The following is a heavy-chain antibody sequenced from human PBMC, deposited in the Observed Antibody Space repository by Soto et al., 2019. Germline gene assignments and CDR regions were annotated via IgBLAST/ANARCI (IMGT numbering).Heavy chain of an antibody. CDR3: AKIGGDYGVDY. D-gene: IGHD4-17*01. J-gene: IGHJ4*02. Sequence: QVQLVESGGGVVQPGRSLRLSCAASGFTFSSYGMHWVRQAPGKGLEWVAVISYDGSNKYYADSVKGRFTISRDNSKNTLYLQMNSLRAEDTAVYYCAKIGGDYGVDYWGQGTLVTVSS. CDR1: GFTFSSYG. V-gene: IGHV3-30*18. CDR2: ISYDGSNK.